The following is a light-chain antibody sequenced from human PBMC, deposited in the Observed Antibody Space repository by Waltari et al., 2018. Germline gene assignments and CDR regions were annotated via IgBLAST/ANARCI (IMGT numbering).Light chain of an antibody. CDR1: QSLLYNSNDKNY. CDR3: QKNYRRRT. V-gene: IGKV4-1*01. Sequence: DIVMTQSPDSLAVSLGERVTINCKSSQSLLYNSNDKNYLAWYQQKPGQPPKLLFYWASTRHSGVPDRSSGTGSATDFTPTISSLQAKKLAFYYGQKNYRRRTFGQGTRVEIK. J-gene: IGKJ1*01. CDR2: WAS.